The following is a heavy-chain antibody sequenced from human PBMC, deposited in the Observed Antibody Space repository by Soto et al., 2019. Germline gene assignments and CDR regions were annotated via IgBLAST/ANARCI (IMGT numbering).Heavy chain of an antibody. CDR2: IYHSGST. CDR3: ASSYYDSSGSALRD. D-gene: IGHD3-22*01. CDR1: GGSISSGGYS. Sequence: QLQLQESGSGLVKPSQTLSLTCAVSGGSISSGGYSWSWIRQPPGKGLEWIGYIYHSGSTYYNPSLXXXVXXSVDRSKNQFSLKLSSVTAADTAVYSCASSYYDSSGSALRDWGQGTLVTVSS. V-gene: IGHV4-30-2*01. J-gene: IGHJ1*01.